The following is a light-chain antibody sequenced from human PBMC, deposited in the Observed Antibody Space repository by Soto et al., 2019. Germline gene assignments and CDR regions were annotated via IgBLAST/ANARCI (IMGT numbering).Light chain of an antibody. V-gene: IGKV3-11*01. CDR1: QNIHTH. Sequence: QSPATLSVSPVERVTLSCRASQNIHTHMSWFLQKPGQTPRLLIYDASTRATGIPARFSGSGSGTDFTLTISSVEPEDFAVYYCQQRSNWITFGQGTRREI. CDR2: DAS. J-gene: IGKJ5*01. CDR3: QQRSNWIT.